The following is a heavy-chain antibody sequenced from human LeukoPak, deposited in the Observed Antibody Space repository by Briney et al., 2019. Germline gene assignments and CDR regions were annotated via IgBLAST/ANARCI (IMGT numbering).Heavy chain of an antibody. Sequence: GGSLRLSCAASGFTFSSYGMHWVRQAPGKGLEWVALIRYDGNNEYYADSVKGRFTISRDNSKNTLYLQMNGLRAEDTAVYYCAKDAGTRCDYWGQGTLVTVSS. J-gene: IGHJ4*02. D-gene: IGHD1-1*01. CDR1: GFTFSSYG. V-gene: IGHV3-30*02. CDR3: AKDAGTRCDY. CDR2: IRYDGNNE.